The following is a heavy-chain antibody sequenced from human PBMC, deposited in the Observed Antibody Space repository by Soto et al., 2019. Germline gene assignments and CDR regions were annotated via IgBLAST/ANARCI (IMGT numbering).Heavy chain of an antibody. D-gene: IGHD4-4*01. J-gene: IGHJ4*02. CDR2: IWYDGSNT. V-gene: IGHV3-33*01. CDR3: AREYSAYHYHVDF. Sequence: GGSLRLSCVASGFFLRDFGMHWVRQAPGKGLEWVSVIWYDGSNTYQGESVKGRFTMSRDNAKNSLYLQMNSLRAEDTAVYFCAREYSAYHYHVDFWGQGTVVTVSS. CDR1: GFFLRDFG.